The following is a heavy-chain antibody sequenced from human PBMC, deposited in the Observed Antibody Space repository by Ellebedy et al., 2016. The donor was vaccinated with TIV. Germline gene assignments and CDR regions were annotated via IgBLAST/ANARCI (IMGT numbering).Heavy chain of an antibody. CDR3: AKHIAEPGEYYYYYYGMDV. D-gene: IGHD6-13*01. V-gene: IGHV3-7*01. J-gene: IGHJ6*02. CDR1: GFNFGNYA. Sequence: GESLKISCAASGFNFGNYAMSWVRQAPGKGLEWVASIKQDGSEELYVDSVRGRFTISRDNAKNSLNLQMSSLRAEDTAVYYCAKHIAEPGEYYYYYYGMDVWGQGTTVTVSS. CDR2: IKQDGSEE.